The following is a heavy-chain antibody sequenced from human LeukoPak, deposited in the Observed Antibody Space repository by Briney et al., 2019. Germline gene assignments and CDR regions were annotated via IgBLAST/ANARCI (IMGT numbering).Heavy chain of an antibody. CDR1: GFTFSDYY. D-gene: IGHD1-20*01. CDR3: ATAPAPTYNWSDGS. CDR2: IISSSTI. J-gene: IGHJ5*02. Sequence: PGGSLRLSCAASGFTFSDYYMSWIRQAPGRGLEWVSYIISSSTIYYADSVKGRFTISRDNAKNSLYLQMNSLSAEDTAVYYCATAPAPTYNWSDGSWGQGTLVTVSS. V-gene: IGHV3-11*01.